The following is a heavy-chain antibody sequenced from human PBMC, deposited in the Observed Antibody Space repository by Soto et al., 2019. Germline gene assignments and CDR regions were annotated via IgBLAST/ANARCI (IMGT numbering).Heavy chain of an antibody. V-gene: IGHV3-7*01. D-gene: IGHD3-10*01. CDR2: IKQDGSEK. J-gene: IGHJ3*02. CDR3: ARSRRGLDI. CDR1: GFSFSSCL. Sequence: GGSLRLSCAASGFSFSSCLMTWVRQGPGKGLEWVADIKQDGSEKYYVDSVKGRFTISRDNAKNSMYLQINNLRGEDTAVYYCARSRRGLDIWGQGAMVTVSS.